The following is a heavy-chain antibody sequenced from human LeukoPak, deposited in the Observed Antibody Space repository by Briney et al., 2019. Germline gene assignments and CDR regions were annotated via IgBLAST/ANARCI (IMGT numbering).Heavy chain of an antibody. J-gene: IGHJ4*02. CDR2: IYTSGST. D-gene: IGHD6-13*01. V-gene: IGHV4-4*07. CDR1: GGSISSYY. CDR3: ARRSSSWYVLDY. Sequence: SETLSLTCTVSGGSISSYYWSWIRQPAGKGLEWIGRIYTSGSTNYNPSLKSRVTISVDKSKNQFSLKLSSVTAADTAVYYCARRSSSWYVLDYWGQGTLVTVSS.